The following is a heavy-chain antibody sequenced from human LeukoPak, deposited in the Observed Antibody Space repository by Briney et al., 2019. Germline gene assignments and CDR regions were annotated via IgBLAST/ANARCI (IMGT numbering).Heavy chain of an antibody. J-gene: IGHJ4*02. CDR3: IRGSYNGGWYGDY. Sequence: GRSLRLSCAASGFTFSDHYVDWVRQPPGKGLEWIGRSRDKINSYTTQYAASVKGRFTISRDDSKNSLYLQMNSLKTEDTAVYYCIRGSYNGGWYGDYWGQGALVTVSS. V-gene: IGHV3-72*01. D-gene: IGHD6-19*01. CDR1: GFTFSDHY. CDR2: SRDKINSYTT.